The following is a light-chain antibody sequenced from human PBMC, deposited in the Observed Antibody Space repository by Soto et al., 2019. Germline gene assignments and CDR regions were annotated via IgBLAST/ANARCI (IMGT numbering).Light chain of an antibody. CDR1: QSISSY. CDR3: QQSYSTLRT. Sequence: DIQMSPSASSLSASVGDRVTITCRASQSISSYLNWYQQKPGKAPKLLIYAASSLQSGVPSRFSGSGSGTDFTLTISSLQPEDFATYYCQQSYSTLRTFGQGTKVEIK. CDR2: AAS. J-gene: IGKJ1*01. V-gene: IGKV1-39*01.